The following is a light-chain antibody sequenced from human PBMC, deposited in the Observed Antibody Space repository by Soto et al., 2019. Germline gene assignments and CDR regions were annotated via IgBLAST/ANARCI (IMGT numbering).Light chain of an antibody. CDR1: RSNIGSNT. V-gene: IGLV1-44*01. J-gene: IGLJ2*01. CDR3: ATWDDSLTGHVV. CDR2: SNN. Sequence: QSVLTQPPSESGTPGQRVTISCSGSRSNIGSNTVNWYQQLPGTAPKFLIYSNNQRPSGVPKRFSGSKSGTSASLAISGLQSEDEAYYYCATWDDSLTGHVVFGGGTKLTVL.